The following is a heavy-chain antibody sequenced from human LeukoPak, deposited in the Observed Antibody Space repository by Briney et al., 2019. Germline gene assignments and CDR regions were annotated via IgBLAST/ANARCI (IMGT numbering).Heavy chain of an antibody. CDR1: GFTFSSSW. CDR2: IKEDGTEE. Sequence: GGSLRLSCAASGFTFSSSWMTWVRQAPGKGLEWVAHIKEDGTEEYYVDSVKGRFTISRDNAKNSLFLQMNSLRDEDTAVYFCARYFGLWGRGTLVTVSS. V-gene: IGHV3-7*02. J-gene: IGHJ2*01. CDR3: ARYFGL.